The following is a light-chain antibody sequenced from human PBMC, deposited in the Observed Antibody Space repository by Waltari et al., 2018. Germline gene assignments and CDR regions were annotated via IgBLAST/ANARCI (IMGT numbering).Light chain of an antibody. CDR1: GSNIGNNY. J-gene: IGLJ3*02. Sequence: QSVLTQPPSVSAAPGQKVTISCSVSGSNIGNNYVSWYQQLPGTAPKFLPSENNKGPAVITDRISASHSGTWATLGITGLQTGDEADYYCATWDSSRSGVFGGGTKLTVL. CDR2: ENN. V-gene: IGLV1-51*02. CDR3: ATWDSSRSGV.